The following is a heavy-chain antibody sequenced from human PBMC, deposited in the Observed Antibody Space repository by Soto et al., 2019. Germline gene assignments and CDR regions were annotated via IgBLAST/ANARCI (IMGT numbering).Heavy chain of an antibody. Sequence: GPLRLPCAASGCTFSSCAIHCVRQVPGKGLEWVAFISYDGGDKYYADSVKGRFTISRDHSKNTMYLQMNSLRTEDTAVYYCARGGRWLQGNDYWGQGTLVTVSS. V-gene: IGHV3-30-3*01. D-gene: IGHD3-16*01. CDR3: ARGGRWLQGNDY. CDR2: ISYDGGDK. J-gene: IGHJ4*02. CDR1: GCTFSSCA.